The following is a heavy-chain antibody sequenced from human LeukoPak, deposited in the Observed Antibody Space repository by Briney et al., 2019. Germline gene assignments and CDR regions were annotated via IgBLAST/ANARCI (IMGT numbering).Heavy chain of an antibody. CDR1: GYTFSNFW. V-gene: IGHV5-51*01. Sequence: GESLKISCKASGYTFSNFWLGWVRQMPGKGLEWMGIIYPGDSSTKYSPSFQGRVAISTDASINIAFVQVNNLEASDTAIYYGARRSGVGVVRIVDPWGQGTPVTVSS. J-gene: IGHJ5*02. CDR3: ARRSGVGVVRIVDP. D-gene: IGHD3-10*01. CDR2: IYPGDSST.